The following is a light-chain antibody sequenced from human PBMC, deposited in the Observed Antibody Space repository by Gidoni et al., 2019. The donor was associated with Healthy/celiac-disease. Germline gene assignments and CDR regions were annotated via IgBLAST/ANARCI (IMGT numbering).Light chain of an antibody. CDR2: AAS. CDR3: QQSYSTPWT. V-gene: IGKV1-39*01. CDR1: QSISSY. J-gene: IGKJ1*01. Sequence: DIHMTQSPSSLSASVGARVTIPCRASQSISSYFNWYQQKPGKAPKLLIYAASSLQSGVPSRFSGSGSGTDFTLTISSLQPEDFATYYCQQSYSTPWTFGQGTKVEIK.